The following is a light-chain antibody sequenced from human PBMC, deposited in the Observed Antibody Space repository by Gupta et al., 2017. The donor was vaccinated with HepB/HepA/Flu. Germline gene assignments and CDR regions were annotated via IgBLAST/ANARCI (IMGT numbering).Light chain of an antibody. CDR1: SGHSNYA. Sequence: QPVLTQSPSASASLGASVKFTCTLSSGHSNYAIAWHQQQPEKGPRYLMKVNSDGSHSKGDGIPDRFSGSSSGAERYLTISSLQSEDEADYYCQTWGTGIVVFGGGTKLSVL. CDR2: VNSDGSH. V-gene: IGLV4-69*01. J-gene: IGLJ2*01. CDR3: QTWGTGIVV.